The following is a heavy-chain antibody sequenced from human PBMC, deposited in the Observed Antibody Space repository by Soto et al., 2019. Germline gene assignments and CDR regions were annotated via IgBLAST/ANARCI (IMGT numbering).Heavy chain of an antibody. J-gene: IGHJ4*02. CDR3: ARSIVVVSALDY. CDR1: GYTFTSYA. CDR2: INAGNGNT. Sequence: ASVKVSCKASGYTFTSYAMHWVRQAPGQRLEWMGWINAGNGNTKYSQKFQGRVTITRDTSASTAYMELSSPRSEDTAVYYCARSIVVVSALDYWGQGTRVTVSS. V-gene: IGHV1-3*01. D-gene: IGHD2-21*01.